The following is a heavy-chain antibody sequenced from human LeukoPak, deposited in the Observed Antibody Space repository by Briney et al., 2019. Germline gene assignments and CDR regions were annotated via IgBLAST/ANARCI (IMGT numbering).Heavy chain of an antibody. CDR1: GFTFSSYA. Sequence: GGSLRLSCAASGFTFSSYAMSWVRQAPGKGLEWVSAFSGSGGSTYYADSVKGRFTISRDNSKNTLYLQMNSLRAEDTAVYYCAKDAPVNIVVVPAANSWGQGTLVTVSS. V-gene: IGHV3-23*01. CDR3: AKDAPVNIVVVPAANS. D-gene: IGHD2-2*01. J-gene: IGHJ4*02. CDR2: FSGSGGST.